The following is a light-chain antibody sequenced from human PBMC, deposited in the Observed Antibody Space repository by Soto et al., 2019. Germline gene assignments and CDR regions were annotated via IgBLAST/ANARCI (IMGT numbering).Light chain of an antibody. V-gene: IGKV3-15*01. J-gene: IGKJ2*01. CDR3: QQYNNWMYT. CDR1: QSVSSN. Sequence: EIVMTQSPATLSVSPGERATLSCRASQSVSSNLAWYQQKPGQAPRLLIYGASTRATGIPARFSGSGSGTEFTLTLSSLQSEEFAVYYCQQYNNWMYTFGQGTKLEIK. CDR2: GAS.